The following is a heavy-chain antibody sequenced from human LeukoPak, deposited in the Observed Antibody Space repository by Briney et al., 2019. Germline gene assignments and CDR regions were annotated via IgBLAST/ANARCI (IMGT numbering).Heavy chain of an antibody. CDR3: AREIAAAV. Sequence: QPGGSLRLSCAASGFTFSSYAMHWVRQAPGKGLEWVAVISYDGSNKYYADSVKGRFTISRDNSKNTLYLQINSLRAEDTAVYYCAREIAAAVWGQGTLVTVSS. V-gene: IGHV3-30-3*01. CDR2: ISYDGSNK. D-gene: IGHD6-13*01. J-gene: IGHJ4*02. CDR1: GFTFSSYA.